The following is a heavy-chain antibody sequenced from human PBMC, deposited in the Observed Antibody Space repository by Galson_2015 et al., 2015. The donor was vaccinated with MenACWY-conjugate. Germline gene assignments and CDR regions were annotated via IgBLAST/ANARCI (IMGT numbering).Heavy chain of an antibody. V-gene: IGHV3-74*01. CDR1: GFTFNNYW. D-gene: IGHD1-1*01. CDR2: IKADGSFS. Sequence: SLRLSCAASGFTFNNYWMRWVRQPPGKGLEWISYIKADGSFSNYADSVKGRFTISTDNAKNMVYLQMDGLGDEDTAVYFCARDNNWSFDSCRQGTLLTVSS. J-gene: IGHJ4*01. CDR3: ARDNNWSFDS.